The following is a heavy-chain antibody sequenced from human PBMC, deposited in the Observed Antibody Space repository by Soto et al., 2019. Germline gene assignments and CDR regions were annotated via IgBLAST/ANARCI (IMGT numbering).Heavy chain of an antibody. CDR2: IIHIFGTA. CDR1: GGTFSSYA. CDR3: ARRSGYCSSISCLYAFDI. D-gene: IGHD2-2*01. J-gene: IGHJ3*02. V-gene: IGHV1-69*01. Sequence: QVQLVQSGAEVKKPGSSVKVSCKASGGTFSSYAISWVRQAPGQGLEWMGGIIHIFGTANYAQKFQGRVTITADESTSTAYMELSSLRSEDTAVYYCARRSGYCSSISCLYAFDIWGQGTMVTVSS.